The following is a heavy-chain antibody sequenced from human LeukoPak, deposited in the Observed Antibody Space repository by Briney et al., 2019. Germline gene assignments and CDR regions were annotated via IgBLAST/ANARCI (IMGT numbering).Heavy chain of an antibody. Sequence: GGSLRLSCAASGFTFSSYVMHWVRQAPGKGLEWVAVISYDGSNKYYADPVKGRFTISRDNSKNTLYLQMNSLRSEDTAVYYCAKISGVYYYYYGMDVWGQGTTVTVSS. CDR2: ISYDGSNK. D-gene: IGHD2-8*01. J-gene: IGHJ6*02. V-gene: IGHV3-30*18. CDR1: GFTFSSYV. CDR3: AKISGVYYYYYGMDV.